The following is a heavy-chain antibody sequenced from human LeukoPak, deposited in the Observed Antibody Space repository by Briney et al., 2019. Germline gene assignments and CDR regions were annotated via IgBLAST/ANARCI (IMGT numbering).Heavy chain of an antibody. V-gene: IGHV4-59*01. CDR3: AREGVVVPAAISHAFVI. CDR1: GGSISSYY. Sequence: SETLSLTCTVSGGSISSYYWSWIRQPPGKGLEWIGYIYYSGSTNYNPSLKSRVTISVDTSKNQFSLKLSSVTAADTAVYYCAREGVVVPAAISHAFVIWGQGTMVTVSS. J-gene: IGHJ3*02. CDR2: IYYSGST. D-gene: IGHD2-2*01.